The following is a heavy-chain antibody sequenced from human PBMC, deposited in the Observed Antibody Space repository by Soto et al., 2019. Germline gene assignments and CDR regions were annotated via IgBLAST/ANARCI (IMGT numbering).Heavy chain of an antibody. V-gene: IGHV4-39*02. CDR1: GGSISSSSYY. CDR2: IYYSGST. J-gene: IGHJ6*02. D-gene: IGHD2-2*01. CDR3: TRDRGPYQLFAFGMDV. Sequence: SETLSLTSTVSGGSISSSSYYWGWIRQPPGKGLEWIGSIYYSGSTYYNPSLKSRFTISRDSAKNSLFLQMTSLRAEDTAVYFCTRDRGPYQLFAFGMDVWGQGTTVTVSS.